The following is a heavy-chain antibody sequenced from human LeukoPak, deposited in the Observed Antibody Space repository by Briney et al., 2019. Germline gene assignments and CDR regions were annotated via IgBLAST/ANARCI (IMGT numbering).Heavy chain of an antibody. Sequence: ASVKVSCKASGYTFTGYYMHWVRQAPGQGLEWMGWINPNSGGTNYAQKFQGWVTMTRDTSISTAYMELSRLRSEDTAVYYCARFRGQWPAFYYYGMDVWGQGTTVTVSS. CDR3: ARFRGQWPAFYYYGMDV. D-gene: IGHD6-19*01. CDR1: GYTFTGYY. J-gene: IGHJ6*02. CDR2: INPNSGGT. V-gene: IGHV1-2*04.